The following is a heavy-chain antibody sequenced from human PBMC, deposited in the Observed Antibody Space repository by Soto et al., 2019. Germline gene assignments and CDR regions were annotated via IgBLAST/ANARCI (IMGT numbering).Heavy chain of an antibody. Sequence: LSLTCTVSVGSISSGGYYWSWLRQHPGKGLEWIGYIYYSGSTYYNPSLKSRVTISVDTSKNQFSLKLSSVTAADTAVYYCARDQGYNYDSSGYYTHAFDIWGQGTMVTVSS. V-gene: IGHV4-31*03. CDR1: VGSISSGGYY. CDR3: ARDQGYNYDSSGYYTHAFDI. J-gene: IGHJ3*02. D-gene: IGHD3-22*01. CDR2: IYYSGST.